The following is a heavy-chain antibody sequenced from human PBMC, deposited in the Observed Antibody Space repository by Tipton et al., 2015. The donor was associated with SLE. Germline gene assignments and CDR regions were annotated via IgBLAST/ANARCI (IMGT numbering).Heavy chain of an antibody. CDR2: VYYSGNT. D-gene: IGHD6-19*01. Sequence: TLSLTCTVFGGSFSSSRYYWGWIRQPPLKGLEWIGSVYYSGNTYYNPSLKSRVTTSLDLSKNQFSLKLTSVTAADSAMYYCARDGYSAGWDGDFDSWGQGTLVTVSS. V-gene: IGHV4-39*07. CDR3: ARDGYSAGWDGDFDS. J-gene: IGHJ5*01. CDR1: GGSFSSSRYY.